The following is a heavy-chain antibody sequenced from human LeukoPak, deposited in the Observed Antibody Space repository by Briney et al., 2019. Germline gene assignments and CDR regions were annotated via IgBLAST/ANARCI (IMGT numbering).Heavy chain of an antibody. Sequence: SVKVSCKASGGTFSSYAISWVRQAPGQGLEWMGRIIPILGIANYAQKFQGRVTITADKSTSTAYMELSSLRSEDTAVYYCARDTIVGATNFDYWGQGTLVTVSS. D-gene: IGHD1-26*01. CDR2: IIPILGIA. V-gene: IGHV1-69*04. CDR3: ARDTIVGATNFDY. J-gene: IGHJ4*02. CDR1: GGTFSSYA.